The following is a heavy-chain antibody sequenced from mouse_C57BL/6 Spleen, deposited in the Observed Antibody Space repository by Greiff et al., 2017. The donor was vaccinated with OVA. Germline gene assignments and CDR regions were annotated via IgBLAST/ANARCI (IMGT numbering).Heavy chain of an antibody. D-gene: IGHD2-4*01. Sequence: QVQLQQPGAELAKPGASVKMSCKASGYTFTSYWITWVKQRPGQGLEWIGDIYPGSGRTNYNEKFKSKATLTVDTSSSTAYMQLSSLTSEDSAVYYCATGYDSRFAYWGQGTLVTVSA. V-gene: IGHV1-55*01. CDR1: GYTFTSYW. J-gene: IGHJ3*01. CDR3: ATGYDSRFAY. CDR2: IYPGSGRT.